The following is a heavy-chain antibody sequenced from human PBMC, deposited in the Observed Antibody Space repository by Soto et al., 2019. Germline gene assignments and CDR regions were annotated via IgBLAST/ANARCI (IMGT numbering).Heavy chain of an antibody. J-gene: IGHJ4*02. CDR1: GGSMRGQH. D-gene: IGHD3-16*01. CDR2: HHSDST. CDR3: ATYPVGAGGRGY. Sequence: QVQLQESGPGLVKPSETLSLTCTVSGGSMRGQHWSWIRQPPGKGLEWIGHHSDSTNYNPSLKSRITISTDTSKNQFSLKLSSVTAADTAVYYCATYPVGAGGRGYWGQGTLVTVSS. V-gene: IGHV4-4*09.